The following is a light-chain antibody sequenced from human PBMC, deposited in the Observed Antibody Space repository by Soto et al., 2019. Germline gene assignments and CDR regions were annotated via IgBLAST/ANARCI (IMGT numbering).Light chain of an antibody. V-gene: IGKV3-15*01. CDR2: GAS. CDR3: QQYNNWPPWT. J-gene: IGKJ1*01. CDR1: QSVSSN. Sequence: EILMTQSRATLSLSRGERSTLSCRASQSVSSNLAWYQQKPGQAPRLLIYGASTRATGIPARFSGSGSGTEFTLTISSLQSEDFAVYYCQQYNNWPPWTFGQGTKVDIK.